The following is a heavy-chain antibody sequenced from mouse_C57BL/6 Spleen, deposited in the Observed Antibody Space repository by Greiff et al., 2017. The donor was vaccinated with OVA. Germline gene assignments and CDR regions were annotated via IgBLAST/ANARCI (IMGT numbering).Heavy chain of an antibody. CDR1: GYAFSSYW. V-gene: IGHV1-80*01. Sequence: QVQLQQSGAELVKPGASVKISCKASGYAFSSYWTNWVKQRPGKGLEWIGQIYPGDGDTNYNGKFKGKATLTADKSSSTAYMQLSSLTSEDTAMYYCARHTDYDGLWYFDVWGTGTTVTVSS. D-gene: IGHD2-4*01. J-gene: IGHJ1*03. CDR2: IYPGDGDT. CDR3: ARHTDYDGLWYFDV.